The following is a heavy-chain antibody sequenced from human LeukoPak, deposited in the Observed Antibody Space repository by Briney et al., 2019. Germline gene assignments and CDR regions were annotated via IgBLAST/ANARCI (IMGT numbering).Heavy chain of an antibody. J-gene: IGHJ6*03. CDR2: INHSGGT. D-gene: IGHD3-10*01. V-gene: IGHV4-34*01. CDR3: ARKSGSYDYYYMDV. Sequence: SETLSLTCAVYGGSFSGYYWSWIRQPPGKGLEWIGEINHSGGTNYNPSLKSRVTISVDTSKNQFSLKLSSVTAADTAVYYCARKSGSYDYYYMDVWGKGTTVTVSS. CDR1: GGSFSGYY.